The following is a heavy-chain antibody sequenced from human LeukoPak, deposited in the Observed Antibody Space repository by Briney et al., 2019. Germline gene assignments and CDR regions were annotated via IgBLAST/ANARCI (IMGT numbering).Heavy chain of an antibody. CDR1: GGSFSGYY. Sequence: SETLSLTCAVYGGSFSGYYWSWIRQPPGKGLEWIGEINHSGSTNYNPSLKSRVTISVDTSKNQFSLKLSSVTAADTAVYYCAREAQNWFDPWGQGTLITVSS. CDR3: AREAQNWFDP. J-gene: IGHJ5*02. V-gene: IGHV4-34*01. CDR2: INHSGST.